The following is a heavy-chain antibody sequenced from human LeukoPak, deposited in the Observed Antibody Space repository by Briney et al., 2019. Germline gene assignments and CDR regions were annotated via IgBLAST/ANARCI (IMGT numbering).Heavy chain of an antibody. CDR2: INQRASEK. Sequence: GTPRLSYAASGMASSLYWMSWVPDGPGGGEGRVSTINQRASEKYYVDSVKGRFTISRDNAENSVYLQMNRLRAEDTAVYYCARDGGTSGYDLLDYWGQGTLVTVSS. D-gene: IGHD5-12*01. J-gene: IGHJ4*02. V-gene: IGHV3-7*01. CDR3: ARDGGTSGYDLLDY. CDR1: GMASSLYW.